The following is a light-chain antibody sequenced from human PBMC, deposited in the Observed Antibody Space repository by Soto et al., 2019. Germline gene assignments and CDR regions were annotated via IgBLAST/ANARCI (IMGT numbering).Light chain of an antibody. Sequence: EVVLTQSPVTLSLSPGERATLSCRASQSVQSYLAWYQQKPGQAPRLLIYDSSNRATGVPARFSGSGSGTDSTLTISTLEPEDFAVYYCQHRSSWPVTFGQGTRLEIK. J-gene: IGKJ5*01. V-gene: IGKV3-11*01. CDR3: QHRSSWPVT. CDR1: QSVQSY. CDR2: DSS.